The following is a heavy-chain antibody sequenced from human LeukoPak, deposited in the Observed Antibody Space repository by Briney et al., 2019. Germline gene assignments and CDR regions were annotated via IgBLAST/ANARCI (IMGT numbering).Heavy chain of an antibody. V-gene: IGHV3-21*04. Sequence: GGSLRLSCAASGFTFSSYSMNWVRQAPGKGLEWVSSISSSSSYIYYADSVKGRFTISRDNAKNSLYLQMNSLRAEDTAVYYCARAPGERRYFDWLRPPYYFDYWGQGTLVTVSS. J-gene: IGHJ4*02. CDR3: ARAPGERRYFDWLRPPYYFDY. CDR1: GFTFSSYS. CDR2: ISSSSSYI. D-gene: IGHD3-9*01.